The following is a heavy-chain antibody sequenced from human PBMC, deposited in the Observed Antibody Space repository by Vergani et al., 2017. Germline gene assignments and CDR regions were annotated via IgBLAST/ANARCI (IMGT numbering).Heavy chain of an antibody. D-gene: IGHD6-13*01. CDR1: GFTFSSYG. CDR2: IWYDGSNK. J-gene: IGHJ4*02. CDR3: AKSLAAPGTSKPDY. Sequence: QVQLVESGGGVVQPGRSLRLSCAASGFTFSSYGMHWVRQAPGKGLEWVAVIWYDGSNKYDADSVKGRFTISRDDSKNTLYLQMNSLRAEDTAVYYCAKSLAAPGTSKPDYWGQGTLVTVSS. V-gene: IGHV3-33*06.